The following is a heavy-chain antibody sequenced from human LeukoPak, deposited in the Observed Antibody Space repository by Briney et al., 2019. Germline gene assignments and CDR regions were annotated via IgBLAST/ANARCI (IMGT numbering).Heavy chain of an antibody. V-gene: IGHV3-23*01. CDR3: ARVLGSGSYSVDH. D-gene: IGHD3-10*01. J-gene: IGHJ4*02. CDR1: GFTFSSYA. Sequence: GGSLRLSCAASGFTFSSYAMSWVRQAPGKGLEWVSTITGSGGSTYYADSVKGRFTISRDNSKNTLYLQMNSLRADDTAVYYCARVLGSGSYSVDHWGQGTLVTVSS. CDR2: ITGSGGST.